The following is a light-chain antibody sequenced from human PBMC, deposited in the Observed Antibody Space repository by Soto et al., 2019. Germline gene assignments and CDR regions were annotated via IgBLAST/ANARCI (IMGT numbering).Light chain of an antibody. Sequence: EIVMTQSPATLSVSAGERATLSCRASHSVSSNLAWYQQKPGQAPRLLIYGASTRATGIPARFSGSGSGTEFTLTISSLQSEDFAVYYCQQYNNWPPWTFGQGTKV. J-gene: IGKJ1*01. CDR2: GAS. V-gene: IGKV3-15*01. CDR3: QQYNNWPPWT. CDR1: HSVSSN.